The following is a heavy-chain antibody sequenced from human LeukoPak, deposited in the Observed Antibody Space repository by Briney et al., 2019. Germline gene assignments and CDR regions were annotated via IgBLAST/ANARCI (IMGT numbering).Heavy chain of an antibody. D-gene: IGHD6-13*01. CDR3: AKDRGSSWFADFDY. Sequence: TGGSLRLSCAASGFTLSSYGMSWVRKAPGKGLEWGSAITGSGGSTTHANSVKGRFTISKDNSKNTLYLQMSSLRVEDTAVYYCAKDRGSSWFADFDYWGQGTLVTVSS. CDR1: GFTLSSYG. CDR2: ITGSGGST. J-gene: IGHJ4*02. V-gene: IGHV3-23*01.